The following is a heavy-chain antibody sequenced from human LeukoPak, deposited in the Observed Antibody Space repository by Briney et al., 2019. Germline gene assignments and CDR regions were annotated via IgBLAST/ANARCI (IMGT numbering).Heavy chain of an antibody. CDR1: GFTFSSYA. J-gene: IGHJ4*02. Sequence: PGRSLRLSCAASGFTFSSYAMHWVRQAPGKGLEWVAVISYDGSNKYYADSVKGRFTISRDNSKNTLYLQMNSLGAEDTTVYYCARDPRTCSSTSCPVDYWGQGTLVTVSS. CDR2: ISYDGSNK. CDR3: ARDPRTCSSTSCPVDY. D-gene: IGHD2-2*01. V-gene: IGHV3-30*04.